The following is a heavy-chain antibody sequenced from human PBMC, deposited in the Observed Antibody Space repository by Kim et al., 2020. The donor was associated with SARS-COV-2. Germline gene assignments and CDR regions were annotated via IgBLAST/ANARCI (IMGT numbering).Heavy chain of an antibody. J-gene: IGHJ5*02. CDR2: IYYSGST. CDR3: ARWHYHDKGWFDP. D-gene: IGHD3-22*01. Sequence: SETLSLTCTVSGGSVSSASYYWSWIRQPPGKGLEWIGYIYYSGSTNYNPSLKSRVTISVDTSKNQFSLKLNSVTAADTAVYYCARWHYHDKGWFDPWGQGTLVTVSS. V-gene: IGHV4-61*01. CDR1: GGSVSSASYY.